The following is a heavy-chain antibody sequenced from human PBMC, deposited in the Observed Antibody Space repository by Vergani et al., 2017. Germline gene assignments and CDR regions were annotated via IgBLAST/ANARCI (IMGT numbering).Heavy chain of an antibody. Sequence: QVQLVESGGGVVQPGRSLRLSCAASGFTFSSYAMHWVRQAPGKGLEWVAVISYDGSNKYYADSVKGRFTISRDNSKNTLYLQMNSLRAEDTAVYYCARDPFRLVIYGKTGYYERGPFDYWGLGTLVSVSS. CDR2: ISYDGSNK. J-gene: IGHJ4*02. CDR3: ARDPFRLVIYGKTGYYERGPFDY. D-gene: IGHD3-3*01. CDR1: GFTFSSYA. V-gene: IGHV3-30-3*01.